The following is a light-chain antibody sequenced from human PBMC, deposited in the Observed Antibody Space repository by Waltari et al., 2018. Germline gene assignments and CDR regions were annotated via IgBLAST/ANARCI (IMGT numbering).Light chain of an antibody. J-gene: IGKJ2*01. CDR3: QQRANWPYT. CDR2: DAS. Sequence: CRASQTVRTYLAWYQQKPGQAPRLLIFDASSMATGIPAKFSGSGSGTDFTLTVSNLEPEDFAVYYCQQRANWPYTFGQGTRVEI. V-gene: IGKV3-11*01. CDR1: QTVRTY.